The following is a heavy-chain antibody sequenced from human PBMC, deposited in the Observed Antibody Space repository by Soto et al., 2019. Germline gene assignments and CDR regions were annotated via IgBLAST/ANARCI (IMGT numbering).Heavy chain of an antibody. CDR1: GGTFSSYA. CDR2: IIPIFGTA. V-gene: IGHV1-69*13. D-gene: IGHD3-22*01. CDR3: ARVIGYDSSGYYDY. Sequence: ASVKVSCKASGGTFSSYAISWVRQAPGQGLEWMGGIIPIFGTANYAQKFQGRVSITSDETTSTAYMELISLRSEDTAVYYCARVIGYDSSGYYDYWGQGTLVTVSS. J-gene: IGHJ4*02.